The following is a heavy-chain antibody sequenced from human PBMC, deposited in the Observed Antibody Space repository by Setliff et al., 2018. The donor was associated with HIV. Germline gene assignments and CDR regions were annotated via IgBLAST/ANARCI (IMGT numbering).Heavy chain of an antibody. Sequence: ASVKVSCKASGGTFSSYGISWVRQAPGQGLEWMGRIIPIFGTANYAQKFEGRVTITADKSTSTAYMEVNSLRFEDTAVYYCARVFYYSAGSYSLDYWGQETLVTVSS. V-gene: IGHV1-69*06. CDR3: ARVFYYSAGSYSLDY. CDR2: IIPIFGTA. D-gene: IGHD3-10*01. CDR1: GGTFSSYG. J-gene: IGHJ4*01.